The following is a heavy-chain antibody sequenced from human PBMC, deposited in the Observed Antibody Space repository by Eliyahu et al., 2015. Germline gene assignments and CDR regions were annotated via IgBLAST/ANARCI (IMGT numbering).Heavy chain of an antibody. CDR1: GFTFINAW. J-gene: IGHJ3*02. CDR2: IKSKTDGGTT. V-gene: IGHV3-15*01. Sequence: EVQLVESGGGLVKPGGSLRLSCAASGFTFINAWMSWVRQAPGKGLEWVGRIKSKTDGGTTDNAAPVIGRFSISRDDSKKTLYLQMNSLKTEDTGVYYCTTAQFHWFAFDIWGHGTMVTVSS. CDR3: TTAQFHWFAFDI. D-gene: IGHD3-9*01.